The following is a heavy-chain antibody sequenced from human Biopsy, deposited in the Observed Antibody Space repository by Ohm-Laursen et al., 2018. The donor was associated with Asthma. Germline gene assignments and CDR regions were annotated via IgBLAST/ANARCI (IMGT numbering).Heavy chain of an antibody. CDR2: HDHEEGGT. V-gene: IGHV1-24*01. CDR3: ASDFPKDYVRYNFQF. Sequence: ASEKVSCKLSGSSLTDLSMHWVRQAPGQGLEWMGGHDHEEGGTVNARRFQGRVTMTEDTSTDTAYMELSSLSSDDTAVYYCASDFPKDYVRYNFQFWGQGTLVTVSS. D-gene: IGHD4-17*01. J-gene: IGHJ4*02. CDR1: GSSLTDLS.